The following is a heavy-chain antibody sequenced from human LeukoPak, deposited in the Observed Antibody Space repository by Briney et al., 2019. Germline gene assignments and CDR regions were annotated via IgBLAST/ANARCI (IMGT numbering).Heavy chain of an antibody. D-gene: IGHD5-24*01. V-gene: IGHV1-2*02. Sequence: ASVRVSCMSSVYTFTVYYIHWVRQAPGQGREGMGWINPYSGGTNYAQKFQDRVTMTRDTSISTVYMELTRLRSDDTAVYYCARDLAFGEMVTNRGAFDIWGQGTMVTVSS. J-gene: IGHJ3*02. CDR1: VYTFTVYY. CDR3: ARDLAFGEMVTNRGAFDI. CDR2: INPYSGGT.